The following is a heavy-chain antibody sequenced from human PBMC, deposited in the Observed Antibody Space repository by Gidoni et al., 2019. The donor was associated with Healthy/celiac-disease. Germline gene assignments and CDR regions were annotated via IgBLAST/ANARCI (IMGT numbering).Heavy chain of an antibody. V-gene: IGHV1-69*01. D-gene: IGHD4-17*01. Sequence: VPLVQSGAEVKKPGSSVKVSCKASGDTFSSYASSWVRQDPGQGLEWIGGIIPICGTANYAQKFQGRVTITADESTSTAYMELSSLRSEDTAVYYCERGFDMLDYGDWDYWGQGTLVTVSS. CDR1: GDTFSSYA. CDR3: ERGFDMLDYGDWDY. J-gene: IGHJ4*02. CDR2: IIPICGTA.